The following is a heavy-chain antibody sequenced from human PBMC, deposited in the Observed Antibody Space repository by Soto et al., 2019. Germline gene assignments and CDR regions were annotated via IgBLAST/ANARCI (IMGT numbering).Heavy chain of an antibody. D-gene: IGHD6-19*01. J-gene: IGHJ4*02. CDR3: ARERSSGWDVDY. Sequence: QVQLVQSGAEVKKPGASVKVSCKASGYTFTSYDINWVRQATGQGLEWMGWMNPNSGNTGYAQKFQGRVTMTRNTSRSTAYMELSSLRSEDTAVYYWARERSSGWDVDYWGQGTLVTVSS. CDR1: GYTFTSYD. CDR2: MNPNSGNT. V-gene: IGHV1-8*01.